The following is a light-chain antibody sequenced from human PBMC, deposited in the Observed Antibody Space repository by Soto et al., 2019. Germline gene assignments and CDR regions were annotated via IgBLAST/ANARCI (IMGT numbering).Light chain of an antibody. Sequence: QSVLTQPPSVSGAPGQRVTISCTGSSSNIGAGYDVHWYQQLPGTAPKLLIYGNSNRHSGVPDRFSGSKSGTSASLAITGLQAEDEADYYCQSHDSSLSGYVFGTGTKLTVL. V-gene: IGLV1-40*01. CDR1: SSNIGAGYD. J-gene: IGLJ1*01. CDR2: GNS. CDR3: QSHDSSLSGYV.